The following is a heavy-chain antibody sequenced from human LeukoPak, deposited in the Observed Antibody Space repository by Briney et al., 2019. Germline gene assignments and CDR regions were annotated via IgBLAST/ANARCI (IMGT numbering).Heavy chain of an antibody. CDR2: IYTGDSDT. CDR3: ARQGLRRGAFDI. V-gene: IGHV5-51*01. J-gene: IGHJ3*02. D-gene: IGHD2-21*02. CDR1: GYRFTSYW. Sequence: GEALQISCQGSGYRFTSYWIGWVRQLPGQGLGWMGIIYTGDSDTRYSPSFQGQVTISADKSISTASLQWSSLKASDTAMYYCARQGLRRGAFDIWGQGTMVTVSS.